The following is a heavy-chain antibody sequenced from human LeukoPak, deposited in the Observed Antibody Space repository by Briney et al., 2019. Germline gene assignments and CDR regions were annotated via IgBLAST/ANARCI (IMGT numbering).Heavy chain of an antibody. J-gene: IGHJ3*02. V-gene: IGHV4-39*01. D-gene: IGHD5-12*01. CDR2: YSGST. CDR3: ATHRRPGSGGYENAFEI. Sequence: SETLSLTRTVSGGSISSSTYYWAWIRQPPGKGLEYIGSYSGSTYYNPSLKSRVTIFVDTSQKQFSLKLSSVTAADTAIYYCATHRRPGSGGYENAFEIWGQGTMVTVSS. CDR1: GGSISSSTYY.